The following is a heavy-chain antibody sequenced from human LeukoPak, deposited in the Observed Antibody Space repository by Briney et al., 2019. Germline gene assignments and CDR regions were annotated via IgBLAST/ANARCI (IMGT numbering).Heavy chain of an antibody. V-gene: IGHV4-39*07. CDR1: GGSISSGNYH. CDR2: IYHTGNT. Sequence: SETLSLTCTVSGGSISSGNYHWAWIRQPPGKGLECIGSIYHTGNTYYNLSLESRVTISVDMSKNQFSMQLSPVTAADTAVYYCTRVRQGSQSDYWGQGTLVTVSS. J-gene: IGHJ4*02. CDR3: TRVRQGSQSDY.